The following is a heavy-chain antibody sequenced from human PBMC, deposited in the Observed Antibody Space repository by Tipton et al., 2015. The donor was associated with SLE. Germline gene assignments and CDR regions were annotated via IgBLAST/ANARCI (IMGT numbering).Heavy chain of an antibody. CDR2: ISSSGSTI. CDR3: AGRRLIIFGHGMDV. CDR1: GFTFSSYE. D-gene: IGHD3-16*01. V-gene: IGHV3-48*03. J-gene: IGHJ6*02. Sequence: SLRLSCAASGFTFSSYEMNWVRQAPGKGLEWVSYISSSGSTIYYADSVKGRFTISRDNAKNTLYLQMSSLSAEDTAIYYCAGRRLIIFGHGMDVWGQGTTVTVSS.